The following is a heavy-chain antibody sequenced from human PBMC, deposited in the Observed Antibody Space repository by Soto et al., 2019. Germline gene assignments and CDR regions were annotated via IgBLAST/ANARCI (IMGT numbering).Heavy chain of an antibody. D-gene: IGHD2-15*01. CDR3: ARDRLLVKRAGYYYYHYGMDV. Sequence: GSLRLSCASSWFTVSINYTSWVRQAPGKGLEWVSVIYSGGSTYYADFVKGRFTISRDKNTLYLQMNSLRVEDTAVYYCARDRLLVKRAGYYYYHYGMDVWGQGTTVTVSS. V-gene: IGHV3-53*01. CDR1: WFTVSINY. CDR2: IYSGGST. J-gene: IGHJ6*02.